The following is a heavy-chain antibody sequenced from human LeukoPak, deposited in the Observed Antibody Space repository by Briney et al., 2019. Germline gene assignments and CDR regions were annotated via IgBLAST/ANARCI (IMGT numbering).Heavy chain of an antibody. Sequence: ASVKVSCKASGYTFTSYDINWVRQATGQGLEWMGWMNPNSGNTGYAQKFQGRVTMTRNTSISTAYMELSSLRSEDTAVYYCARASNNPYYDILTGYYVLSYFDYWGQGTLVTVSS. V-gene: IGHV1-8*01. D-gene: IGHD3-9*01. CDR3: ARASNNPYYDILTGYYVLSYFDY. CDR2: MNPNSGNT. J-gene: IGHJ4*02. CDR1: GYTFTSYD.